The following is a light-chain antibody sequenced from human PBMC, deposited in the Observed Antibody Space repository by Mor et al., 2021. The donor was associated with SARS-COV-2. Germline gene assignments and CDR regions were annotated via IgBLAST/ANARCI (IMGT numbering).Light chain of an antibody. Sequence: SSNNKTFLDWYQQKPGQPPKLLIYWASTRKSGVPDRFSGSGSETDFTLTISSLQAEDVAVYYCQQYSSFPLTFGGGTKVE. J-gene: IGKJ4*01. CDR2: WAS. CDR1: SSNNKTF. CDR3: QQYSSFPLT. V-gene: IGKV4-1*01.